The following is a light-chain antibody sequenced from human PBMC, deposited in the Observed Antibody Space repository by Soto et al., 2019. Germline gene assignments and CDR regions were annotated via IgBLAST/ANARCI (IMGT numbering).Light chain of an antibody. CDR2: ANN. Sequence: QSVLTQPPSVSGTPGQRVSISCSGSRSNIGINAVDWYHQLPGTAPKVLIYANNQRPSGVPDRFSGSKSGTSASLAINGLQSDDEAHYYCAAWDDSLNGIVFGGGTQLTVL. J-gene: IGLJ2*01. CDR3: AAWDDSLNGIV. CDR1: RSNIGINA. V-gene: IGLV1-44*01.